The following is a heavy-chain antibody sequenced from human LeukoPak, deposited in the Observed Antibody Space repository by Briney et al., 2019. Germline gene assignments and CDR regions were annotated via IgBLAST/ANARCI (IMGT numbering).Heavy chain of an antibody. CDR1: GFTFSSYS. Sequence: GGSLRLSCAASGFTFSSYSMNWVRQAPGKELEWVSSISSSSSYIYYADSVKGRFTISRDNAKNSLYLQMNSLRAEDTAVYYCARDGNPRYNWNDFPDYWGQGTLVTVSS. CDR3: ARDGNPRYNWNDFPDY. CDR2: ISSSSSYI. V-gene: IGHV3-21*01. J-gene: IGHJ4*02. D-gene: IGHD1-1*01.